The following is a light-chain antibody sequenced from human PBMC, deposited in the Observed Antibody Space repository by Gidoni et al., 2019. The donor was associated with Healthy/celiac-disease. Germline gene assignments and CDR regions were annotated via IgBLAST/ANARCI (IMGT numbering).Light chain of an antibody. CDR2: EVS. J-gene: IGLJ2*01. V-gene: IGLV2-23*02. CDR3: CSYAGSSTSMV. Sequence: QSALTQHASVSGSPGQSITISCTGTSSDVGSYKLVSWYQQYPGKAPKLMIYEVSKRPSGVSNRFSGSKSGNTASLTISGLQAEDEADYYCCSYAGSSTSMVFGGGTKLTVL. CDR1: SSDVGSYKL.